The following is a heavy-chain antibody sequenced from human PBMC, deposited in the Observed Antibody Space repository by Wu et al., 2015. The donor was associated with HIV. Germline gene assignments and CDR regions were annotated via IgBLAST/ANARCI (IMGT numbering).Heavy chain of an antibody. V-gene: IGHV1-2*02. CDR3: ARDGIISTGLFD. Sequence: QVQLVQSGAEMMKPGASLKVSCQTSGYNLNGHFLHWVRQAPGQGLEWMARINPSSGVTDFAQKFQDRVTVTRDISTTTVYMELHRLRSDDMAVYYCARDGIISTGLFDWGQGTLVTVSS. D-gene: IGHD3-9*01. J-gene: IGHJ4*02. CDR1: GYNLNGHF. CDR2: INPSSGVT.